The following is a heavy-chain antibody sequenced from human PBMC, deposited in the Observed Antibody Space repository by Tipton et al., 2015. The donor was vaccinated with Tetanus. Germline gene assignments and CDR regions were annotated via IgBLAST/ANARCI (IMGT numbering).Heavy chain of an antibody. J-gene: IGHJ4*02. D-gene: IGHD4-11*01. V-gene: IGHV3-30*01. CDR3: ARGTGKYSAGDY. Sequence: DSVKGRFTIFRDNSKDILYLQMDSLRVEDTAVYYCARGTGKYSAGDYWGQGTLVTVSS.